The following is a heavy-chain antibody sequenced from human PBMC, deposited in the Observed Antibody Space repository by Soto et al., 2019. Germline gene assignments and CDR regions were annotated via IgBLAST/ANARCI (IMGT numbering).Heavy chain of an antibody. J-gene: IGHJ6*02. Sequence: QVQLVQSGAEVKKPGASVKVSCKASGYTFTSYGISWVRQAPGQGLEWMGWISAYNGNTNYAQKLQGRVTMTTDTAPSTAYMELRSLRSDDTAVYYCAAWGSTAAQIYYYYGMDVWGQGTTVTVSS. V-gene: IGHV1-18*01. CDR1: GYTFTSYG. CDR2: ISAYNGNT. CDR3: AAWGSTAAQIYYYYGMDV. D-gene: IGHD3-16*01.